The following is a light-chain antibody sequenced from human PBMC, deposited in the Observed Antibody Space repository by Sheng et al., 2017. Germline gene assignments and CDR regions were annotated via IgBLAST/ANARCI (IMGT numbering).Light chain of an antibody. CDR2: KAS. J-gene: IGKJ4*01. V-gene: IGKV1-5*03. CDR3: QQYSLYSVT. Sequence: MTQSPATLSVSPGERATLSCRASQSISTWLAWYQQKPGKAPKLLIYKASNLDSGVPSRFSGSGSGTEFTLTISSLQPDDFATYYCQQYSLYSVTFGGGTKVEIK. CDR1: QSISTW.